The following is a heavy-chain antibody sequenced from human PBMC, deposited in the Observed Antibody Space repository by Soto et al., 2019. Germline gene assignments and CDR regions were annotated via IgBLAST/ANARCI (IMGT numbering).Heavy chain of an antibody. D-gene: IGHD1-26*01. CDR2: ITSSRSTI. Sequence: PGGSLRLSCAASGFTFSSYGMHWVRQAPGKGLEWVSDITSSRSTIYYADSVKGRFTISRDNAKSSLYLQMNSLRDEDTAVYYCASISPPSGSYYLVHWDQGTLVTVSS. CDR3: ASISPPSGSYYLVH. J-gene: IGHJ4*02. V-gene: IGHV3-48*02. CDR1: GFTFSSYG.